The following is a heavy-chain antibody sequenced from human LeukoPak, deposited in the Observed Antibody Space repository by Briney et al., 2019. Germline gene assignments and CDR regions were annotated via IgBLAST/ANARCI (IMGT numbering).Heavy chain of an antibody. CDR1: GFTFSIYS. Sequence: PGGSLRLSCAASGFTFSIYSMNWVRQAPGKGLEWGSSISSSSSYIYYADSVKSRFTISRDNAKYSLYLQMNSLRAEETAVYYCARDRVPADFDYWGQGTLVTVSS. J-gene: IGHJ4*02. CDR2: ISSSSSYI. CDR3: ARDRVPADFDY. V-gene: IGHV3-21*04. D-gene: IGHD2-2*01.